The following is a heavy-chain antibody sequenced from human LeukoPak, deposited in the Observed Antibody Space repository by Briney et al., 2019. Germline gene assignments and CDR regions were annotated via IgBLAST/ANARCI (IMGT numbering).Heavy chain of an antibody. J-gene: IGHJ4*02. CDR2: ISSNGGST. CDR3: ARVGGYSYGYHFDY. V-gene: IGHV3-64*01. Sequence: PGGSLRLSCAASGFTFSNYAMHWVRQAPGKGLEYVSAISSNGGSTYYANSVKGRFTISRDNSKNTLYLQMGSLRAEDMAVYYCARVGGYSYGYHFDYWGQGTLVTVSS. D-gene: IGHD5-18*01. CDR1: GFTFSNYA.